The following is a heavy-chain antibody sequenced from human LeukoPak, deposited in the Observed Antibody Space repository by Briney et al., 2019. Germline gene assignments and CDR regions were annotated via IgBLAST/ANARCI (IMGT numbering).Heavy chain of an antibody. CDR1: GEFFGGSY. CDR2: INHSGNT. V-gene: IGHV4-34*01. J-gene: IGHJ4*02. D-gene: IGHD2-21*02. Sequence: SETLSLTCTVHGEFFGGSYWNWIRQSPGKGLEWIGEINHSGNTNYNPSLKSRVTISVDTSQKQFSLRLSSVTAADTAVYYCARANVVTAIDYWGQGTLVTVSS. CDR3: ARANVVTAIDY.